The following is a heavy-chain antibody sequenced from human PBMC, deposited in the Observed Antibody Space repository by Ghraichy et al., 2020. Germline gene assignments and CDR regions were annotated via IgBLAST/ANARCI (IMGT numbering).Heavy chain of an antibody. Sequence: SETLSLTCAVYGGSFSGYYWSWIRQPPGKGLEWIGEINHSGSTNYNPSLKSRVTISVDTSKNQFSLKLSSVTAADTAVYYCARSLRKRWIQLWNFDYWGQGTLVTVSS. D-gene: IGHD5-18*01. CDR3: ARSLRKRWIQLWNFDY. V-gene: IGHV4-34*01. CDR2: INHSGST. J-gene: IGHJ4*02. CDR1: GGSFSGYY.